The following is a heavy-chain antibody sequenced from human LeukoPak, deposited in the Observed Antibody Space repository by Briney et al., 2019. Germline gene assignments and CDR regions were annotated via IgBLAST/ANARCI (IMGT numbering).Heavy chain of an antibody. Sequence: SETLSLTCTVSGGSISSYYWSWIRQPAGKGLEWIGRIYTSGSTNYNPSLKSRVTMSVDTSKNQFSLKLSSVTAADTAVYYCARDLPYYDFWSGRAFYYYYMDVWGKGTTVTVPS. CDR3: ARDLPYYDFWSGRAFYYYYMDV. CDR2: IYTSGST. J-gene: IGHJ6*03. CDR1: GGSISSYY. D-gene: IGHD3-3*01. V-gene: IGHV4-4*07.